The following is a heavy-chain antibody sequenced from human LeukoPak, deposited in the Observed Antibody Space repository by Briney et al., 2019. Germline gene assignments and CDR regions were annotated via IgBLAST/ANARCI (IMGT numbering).Heavy chain of an antibody. CDR1: GYTFTNFG. V-gene: IGHV1-18*01. J-gene: IGHJ5*02. Sequence: GASVKVFCKASGYTFTNFGITWVRQAPGQGLEWMGWINGYNGNTNYAQNVQGRVTMTTDTSTSTAYMELRSLRSDDTAVYYCARAVTGHSSSWYNWFDPWGQGTLVTVSS. CDR3: ARAVTGHSSSWYNWFDP. CDR2: INGYNGNT. D-gene: IGHD6-13*01.